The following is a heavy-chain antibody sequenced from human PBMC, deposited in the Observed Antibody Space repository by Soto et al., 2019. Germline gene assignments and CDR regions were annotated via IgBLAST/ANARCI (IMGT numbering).Heavy chain of an antibody. CDR3: AKSTYDFWSGSLLGDYYMDV. V-gene: IGHV3-30*18. D-gene: IGHD3-3*01. CDR2: ISYDGSNK. CDR1: GFTFSSYG. J-gene: IGHJ6*03. Sequence: QVQLVESGGGVVQPGRSLRLSCAASGFTFSSYGMHWVRQAPGKGLEWVAVISYDGSNKYYADSVKGRFTISRDNSKNTLYRQMNSLRAEDTAVYYCAKSTYDFWSGSLLGDYYMDVWCKGTTVTVSS.